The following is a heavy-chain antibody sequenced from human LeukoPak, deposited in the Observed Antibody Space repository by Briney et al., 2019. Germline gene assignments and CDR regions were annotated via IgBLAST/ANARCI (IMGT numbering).Heavy chain of an antibody. V-gene: IGHV1-18*01. J-gene: IGHJ4*02. Sequence: ASVKVSCKTSGYTFSNFGINWVRQAPGQGLEWMGWISGNNDNPNYGQKFQGRFTATTDSSTSTAYMELRNLRFDDTAAYYCARDGTSTDDYWGQGTLVTVSS. CDR1: GYTFSNFG. CDR3: ARDGTSTDDY. CDR2: ISGNNDNP. D-gene: IGHD2-2*01.